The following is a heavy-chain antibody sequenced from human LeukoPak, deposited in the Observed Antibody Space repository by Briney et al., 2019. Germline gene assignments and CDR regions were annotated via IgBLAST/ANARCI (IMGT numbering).Heavy chain of an antibody. CDR2: IYTSGST. V-gene: IGHV4-61*02. CDR1: GGSISSGSYY. D-gene: IGHD2-21*02. CDR3: AKSVVVTPSVDY. J-gene: IGHJ4*02. Sequence: SETLSLTCTVSGGSISSGSYYWSWIRQPAGKGLEWIGRIYTSGSTNYNPSLKSRVTMSVDTSKNQLSLKLSSVTAADTAVYYCAKSVVVTPSVDYWGQGTLVTVSS.